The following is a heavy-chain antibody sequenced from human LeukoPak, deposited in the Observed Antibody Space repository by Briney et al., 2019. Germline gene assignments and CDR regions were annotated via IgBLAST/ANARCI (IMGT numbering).Heavy chain of an antibody. Sequence: SQTLSLTCTVSGGSISSGGHYWSWIRQHPGKGLEWIGYIYYSGSTYYNPSLKSRVTISVDTSKNQFSLKLSSVTAADTAVYYCARDDGGSSSRFDYWGQGTLVTVSS. CDR2: IYYSGST. J-gene: IGHJ4*02. V-gene: IGHV4-31*03. D-gene: IGHD3-16*01. CDR3: ARDDGGSSSRFDY. CDR1: GGSISSGGHY.